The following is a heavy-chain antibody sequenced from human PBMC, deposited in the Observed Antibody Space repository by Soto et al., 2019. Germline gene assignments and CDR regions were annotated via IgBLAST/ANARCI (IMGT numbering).Heavy chain of an antibody. J-gene: IGHJ5*02. CDR3: ATLVIKGRGGGDWIAP. V-gene: IGHV4-59*03. D-gene: IGHD3-10*01. CDR2: VSSTGRT. Sequence: QVQLQESGPGLVKPSETLSLTCSVSGGSLSSYYWSWIRQSPEMGMEWIASVSSTGRTYYNPALKMRVSISVDAAKSPVSGRLTTVTAADTAMNYCATLVIKGRGGGDWIAPGGRGGLVSVSP. CDR1: GGSLSSYY.